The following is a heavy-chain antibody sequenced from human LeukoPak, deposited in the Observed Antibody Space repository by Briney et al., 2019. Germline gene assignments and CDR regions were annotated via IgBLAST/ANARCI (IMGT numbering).Heavy chain of an antibody. CDR2: ISSSSSYT. Sequence: GGSLRLSCAASGFTFSDYYMSWIRQAPGKGLEWVSYISSSSSYTNYADSVKGRFTISRDTAKNSLYLQMNSLRAEDTAVYYCARRGGANSWYGPVDYWGQGTLVTVSS. CDR1: GFTFSDYY. V-gene: IGHV3-11*06. J-gene: IGHJ4*02. D-gene: IGHD6-13*01. CDR3: ARRGGANSWYGPVDY.